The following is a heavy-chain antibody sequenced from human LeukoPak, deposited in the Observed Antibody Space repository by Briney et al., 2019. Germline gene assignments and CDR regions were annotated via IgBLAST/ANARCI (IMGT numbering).Heavy chain of an antibody. J-gene: IGHJ6*02. Sequence: ASVKVSRKVSGYTLTELSMHWVRQAPGKGLEWMGGFDPEDGETIYAQKFQGRVTMTEDTSTDTAYMELSSLRSEDTAVYYCATLHCSSTSCYPEYYYYGMDVWGQGTTVTVSS. D-gene: IGHD2-2*01. CDR1: GYTLTELS. CDR2: FDPEDGET. CDR3: ATLHCSSTSCYPEYYYYGMDV. V-gene: IGHV1-24*01.